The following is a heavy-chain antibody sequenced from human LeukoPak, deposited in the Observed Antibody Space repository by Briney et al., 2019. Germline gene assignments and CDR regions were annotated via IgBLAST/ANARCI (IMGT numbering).Heavy chain of an antibody. Sequence: SETLSLTCRVSGGSITSGSYYWSWIRQTAGKGLAWIGRIYASASGSTNYNPSLKGRVTISLDTSKSQFSLKLTSVTAADTAVYYCASRDNWNEPFDYWGQGTLVTVSS. D-gene: IGHD1-1*01. V-gene: IGHV4-61*02. CDR1: GGSITSGSYY. CDR3: ASRDNWNEPFDY. CDR2: IYASASGST. J-gene: IGHJ4*02.